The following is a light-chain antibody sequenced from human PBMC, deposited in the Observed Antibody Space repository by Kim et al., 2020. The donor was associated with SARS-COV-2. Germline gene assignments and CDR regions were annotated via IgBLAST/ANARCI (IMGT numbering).Light chain of an antibody. Sequence: QSVLTQPPSVSGAPGQRVTISCTGSSSNIGAGYVVHWYQQLPGTAPKLLISDNNNRPSGVPDRFSGSKSGTSASLAITGLQAEDEADYYCQSYDNKLSGWVFGGGTQLTVL. V-gene: IGLV1-40*01. CDR3: QSYDNKLSGWV. CDR2: DNN. CDR1: SSNIGAGYV. J-gene: IGLJ3*02.